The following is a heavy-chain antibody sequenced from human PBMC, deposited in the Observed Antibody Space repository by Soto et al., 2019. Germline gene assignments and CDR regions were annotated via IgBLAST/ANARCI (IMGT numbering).Heavy chain of an antibody. CDR3: AKRSRGVVVPAALFDY. Sequence: GGSLRLSCAASGFTFSSYAMSWVRQAPGKGLEWVSAISGSCGSTYYADSVKGRFTISRDNSKNTLYLQMNSLRAEDTAVYYCAKRSRGVVVPAALFDYWGQGTLVTVSS. V-gene: IGHV3-23*01. J-gene: IGHJ4*02. D-gene: IGHD2-2*01. CDR1: GFTFSSYA. CDR2: ISGSCGST.